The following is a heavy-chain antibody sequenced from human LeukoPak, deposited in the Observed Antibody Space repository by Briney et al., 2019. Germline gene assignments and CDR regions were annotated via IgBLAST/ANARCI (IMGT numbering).Heavy chain of an antibody. J-gene: IGHJ4*02. CDR2: IYYSGST. Sequence: PSETLSLTCTVSGGSISSSSYYWGWIRQPPGKGLEWIGSIYYSGSTYYNPSLKSRVTISVDTSKNQFSLKLSSVTAADTAVYYCARHEEGSSWSEPFDYWGQGTLVTVSS. CDR1: GGSISSSSYY. D-gene: IGHD6-13*01. CDR3: ARHEEGSSWSEPFDY. V-gene: IGHV4-39*01.